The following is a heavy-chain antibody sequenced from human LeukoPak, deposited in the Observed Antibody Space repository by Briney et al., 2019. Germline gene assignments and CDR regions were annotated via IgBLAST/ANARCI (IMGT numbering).Heavy chain of an antibody. Sequence: SQTLSLTCAVSGGSISSGGYSWSWIRQPPGKGLEWIGYIYHSGSTSYNPSLKSRITISVDTSKNQFSLKLSSVTAADTAVYYCARHLGIAAHNWFDPWGQGSLVTVSS. CDR2: IYHSGST. V-gene: IGHV4-30-2*01. CDR1: GGSISSGGYS. CDR3: ARHLGIAAHNWFDP. J-gene: IGHJ5*02. D-gene: IGHD6-13*01.